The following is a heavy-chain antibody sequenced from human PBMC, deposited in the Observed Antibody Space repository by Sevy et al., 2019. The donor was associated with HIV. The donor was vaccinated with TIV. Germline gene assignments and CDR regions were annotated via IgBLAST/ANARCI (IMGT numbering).Heavy chain of an antibody. J-gene: IGHJ4*02. CDR2: IYDSGSA. CDR1: GDSISNYY. D-gene: IGHD3-3*01. CDR3: ARDRVTIFGVTIDYYFDY. Sequence: SETLSLTCTVSGDSISNYYWSWIRQPAGKGLEWIGRIYDSGSATYNPSLESRVTMSADTTKNQLSLKLNSVTAADTAVSYCARDRVTIFGVTIDYYFDYWGQGTLVTVSS. V-gene: IGHV4-4*07.